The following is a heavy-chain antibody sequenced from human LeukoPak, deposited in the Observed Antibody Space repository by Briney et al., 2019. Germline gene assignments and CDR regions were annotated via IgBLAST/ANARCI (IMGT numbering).Heavy chain of an antibody. Sequence: SETLSLTCAVYGGSFSGYYWSWIRQPPGKGLEWIWEINHSGSANYNPSLKSRVTISVDTSKNQFSLKLSSVTAADTAVYYCARGQGTKIDYWGQGTLVTVSS. J-gene: IGHJ4*02. CDR1: GGSFSGYY. CDR2: INHSGSA. D-gene: IGHD3-10*01. V-gene: IGHV4-34*01. CDR3: ARGQGTKIDY.